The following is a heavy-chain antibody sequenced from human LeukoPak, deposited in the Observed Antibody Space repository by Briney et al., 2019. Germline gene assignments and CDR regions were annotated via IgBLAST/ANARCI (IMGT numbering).Heavy chain of an antibody. J-gene: IGHJ2*01. D-gene: IGHD6-13*01. CDR1: GGSFSGYY. CDR2: INHSGST. V-gene: IGHV4-34*01. Sequence: PSETLSLTCAVYGGSFSGYYWSWIRQPPGKGLEWIGEINHSGSTNYNPSLKSRVTISVDTSKNQFSLKLSSVTAADTAAYYCARVYYSNSYDYWYFDLWGRSTLVTVSS. CDR3: ARVYYSNSYDYWYFDL.